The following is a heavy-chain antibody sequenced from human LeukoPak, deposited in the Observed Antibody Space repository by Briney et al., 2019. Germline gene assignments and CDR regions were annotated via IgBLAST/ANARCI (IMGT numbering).Heavy chain of an antibody. J-gene: IGHJ3*02. D-gene: IGHD3-16*02. CDR2: ISPNSGGT. CDR3: ARGGAYDYVWGSYRNDIAPEAFDI. CDR1: GYTFTGYY. Sequence: GASVKVSCKASGYTFTGYYMHWVRQAPGQGLEWMGRISPNSGGTNYAQKFQGRVTMTRDTSISTAYMELSRLRPDDTAVYYCARGGAYDYVWGSYRNDIAPEAFDIWGQGTMVTVSS. V-gene: IGHV1-2*06.